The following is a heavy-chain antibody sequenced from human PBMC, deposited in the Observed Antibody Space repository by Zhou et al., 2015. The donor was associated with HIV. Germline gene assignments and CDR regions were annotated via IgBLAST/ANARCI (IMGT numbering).Heavy chain of an antibody. Sequence: QEQLVQSGTEVKRPGSSVKVSCKASGGSFSDSEISWVRQAPGQGLEWMGRLIPIFGTANYAQKFQGRVTITADESTSTAYMELSSLRSEDTAVYYCARARIVGATYDAFDIWGQGTMVTVSS. J-gene: IGHJ3*02. D-gene: IGHD1-26*01. CDR3: ARARIVGATYDAFDI. V-gene: IGHV1-69*18. CDR2: LIPIFGTA. CDR1: GGSFSDSE.